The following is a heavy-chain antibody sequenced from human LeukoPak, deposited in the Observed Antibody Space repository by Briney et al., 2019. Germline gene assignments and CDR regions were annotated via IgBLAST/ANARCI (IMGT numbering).Heavy chain of an antibody. J-gene: IGHJ4*02. CDR2: INPNCGRT. Sequence: ASVTVSCKASGYTFTGYYRHWVRQPPGQGLDWMGWINPNCGRTNYAQQFQDRDTMTRDTSTTTAYMELSRVRSGDTGVYYCERSSHLIGFDCWVRGTLVTV. CDR3: ERSSHLIGFDC. V-gene: IGHV1-2*02. D-gene: IGHD3-9*01. CDR1: GYTFTGYY.